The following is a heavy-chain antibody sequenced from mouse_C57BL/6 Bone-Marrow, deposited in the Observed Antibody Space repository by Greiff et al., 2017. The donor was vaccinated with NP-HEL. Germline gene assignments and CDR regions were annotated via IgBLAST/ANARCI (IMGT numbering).Heavy chain of an antibody. CDR2: INPNNGGT. Sequence: EVQLQQSGPELVKPGASVKISCKASGYTFTDYYMNWVKQSHGKSLEWIGDINPNNGGTSYNQKFKGKATLTVDKSSSTAYMELRSLTSEDSAVYYCALTVRFAYWGQGTLVTVSA. CDR1: GYTFTDYY. CDR3: ALTVRFAY. D-gene: IGHD4-1*01. V-gene: IGHV1-26*01. J-gene: IGHJ3*01.